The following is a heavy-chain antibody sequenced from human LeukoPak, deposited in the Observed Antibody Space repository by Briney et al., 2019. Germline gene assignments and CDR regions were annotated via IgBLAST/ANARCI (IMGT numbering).Heavy chain of an antibody. V-gene: IGHV1-2*06. D-gene: IGHD6-13*01. CDR3: ARGYSSQTDY. J-gene: IGHJ4*02. Sequence: RASVKVSCEASGYTFTGYYMHWVRQAPGQGLEWMGRINPNSGGTNYAQKFQGRVTMTRDTSISTAYMELSRLRSADTAVYYCARGYSSQTDYWGQGTLVTVSS. CDR1: GYTFTGYY. CDR2: INPNSGGT.